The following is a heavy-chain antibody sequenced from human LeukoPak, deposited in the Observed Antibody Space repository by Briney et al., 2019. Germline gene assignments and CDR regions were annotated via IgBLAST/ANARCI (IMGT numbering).Heavy chain of an antibody. CDR1: GFTFSSYS. CDR2: ISSSSSYI. CDR3: ARGPRIYGSGSYYYYYYMDV. J-gene: IGHJ6*03. Sequence: PGGSLRLSCAASGFTFSSYSMNWVRQAPGKGLEWVSSISSSSSYIYYADSVKGRFTISRDNAKNSLYLQMNSLRAEDTAVYYCARGPRIYGSGSYYYYYYMDVWGKGTTVTVSS. V-gene: IGHV3-21*01. D-gene: IGHD3-10*01.